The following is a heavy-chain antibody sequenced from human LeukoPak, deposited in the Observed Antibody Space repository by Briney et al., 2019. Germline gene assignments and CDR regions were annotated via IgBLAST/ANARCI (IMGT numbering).Heavy chain of an antibody. CDR3: ARGRGDVDDY. CDR1: GGSISSYY. CDR2: IYYSGST. Sequence: SETLSLTCTVSGGSISSYYWSWIRQPPGKGLEWIGSIYYSGSTYYNPSLKSRVTISVDTSKNQFSLKLSSVTAADTAVYYCARGRGDVDDYWGQGTLVTVSS. V-gene: IGHV4-39*07. D-gene: IGHD5-12*01. J-gene: IGHJ4*02.